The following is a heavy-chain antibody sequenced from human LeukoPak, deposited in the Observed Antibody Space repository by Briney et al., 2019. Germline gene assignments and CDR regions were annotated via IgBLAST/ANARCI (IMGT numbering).Heavy chain of an antibody. V-gene: IGHV1-3*01. CDR1: GYTFTSYA. CDR2: INPSSGNT. CDR3: ARDIAVAATYDAFDI. J-gene: IGHJ3*02. Sequence: ASVKVSCKASGYTFTSYAMHWVRQAPGQGLEWMGWINPSSGNTKYSHKLQGRVTITRETSASTAYMELSSLRSEDTAVYYCARDIAVAATYDAFDIWGQGTMVTVSS. D-gene: IGHD6-19*01.